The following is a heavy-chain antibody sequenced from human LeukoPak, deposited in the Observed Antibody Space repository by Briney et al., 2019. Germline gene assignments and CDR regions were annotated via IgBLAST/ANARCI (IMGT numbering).Heavy chain of an antibody. V-gene: IGHV4-39*07. J-gene: IGHJ5*02. CDR3: AVEAQIVGASWFDP. D-gene: IGHD1-26*01. Sequence: PSETLSLTCTVSGGSIRSSSYYWGWIRQPPGKGLEWIGSIYYSGSTFCNPSLKSRVAISVDTSKNQLSLNLSSVTAADTAVYYCAVEAQIVGASWFDPWGQGTLVTVSS. CDR1: GGSIRSSSYY. CDR2: IYYSGST.